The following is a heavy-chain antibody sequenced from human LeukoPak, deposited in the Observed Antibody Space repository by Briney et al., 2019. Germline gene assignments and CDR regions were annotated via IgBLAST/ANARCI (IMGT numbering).Heavy chain of an antibody. CDR2: LYYGGNT. V-gene: IGHV4-39*01. Sequence: PSETLSLTCTVSGDSINSRSYYWDWIRQPPGKGLEWIGNLYYGGNTHYNPSLKSRVTISADTSKNHFSLKLSSVTAADTAVYYCARHVFHSSSSYYEFFDYWGQGTLVTVS. J-gene: IGHJ4*02. CDR1: GDSINSRSYY. CDR3: ARHVFHSSSSYYEFFDY. D-gene: IGHD3-22*01.